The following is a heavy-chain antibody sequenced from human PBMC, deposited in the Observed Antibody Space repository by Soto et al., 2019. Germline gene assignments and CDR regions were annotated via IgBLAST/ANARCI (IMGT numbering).Heavy chain of an antibody. CDR3: ARAPEQPERPGPDAFDI. CDR1: GFTFSDYY. CDR2: ISPTGSHT. J-gene: IGHJ3*02. Sequence: HVQLVESGGGLVKPGGSLRLSCAASGFTFSDYYMSWIRQAPTKGLEFISYISPTGSHTAYADSVKGRFTISRDNIKNSLYQQMNSLTAEDTSVYLCARAPEQPERPGPDAFDIWGQGTLLTVSS. D-gene: IGHD1-1*01. V-gene: IGHV3-11*04.